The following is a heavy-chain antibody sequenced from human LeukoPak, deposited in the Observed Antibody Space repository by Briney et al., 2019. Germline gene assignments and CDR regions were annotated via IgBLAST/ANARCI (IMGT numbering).Heavy chain of an antibody. CDR1: GFTFSSYA. CDR2: ITSDRST. CDR3: AKYAGTEWLPIFAN. V-gene: IGHV3-23*01. J-gene: IGHJ4*02. D-gene: IGHD3-3*01. Sequence: GGSLRLSCAASGFTFSSYAMNWVRQAPGKGLEWVSSITSDRSTYYADSVKGRFTISRDNSKNTLYLQMNSLRAEDTAVYYCAKYAGTEWLPIFANWGQGTLVTVSS.